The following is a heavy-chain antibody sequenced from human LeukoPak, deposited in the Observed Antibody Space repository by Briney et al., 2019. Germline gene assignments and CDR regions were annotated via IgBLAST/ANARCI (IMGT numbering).Heavy chain of an antibody. D-gene: IGHD3-22*01. CDR3: ARRNYYDRSGYFDY. CDR2: IHPGDSDT. V-gene: IGHV5-51*01. Sequence: GESLKISCQATGYSFTSYWIGWVRQMPGKGLEWMGIIHPGDSDTRYSPSFQGQATISAEKSISTAYLQWSSLKASDTAKYYCARRNYYDRSGYFDYWGQGTLVTVSS. CDR1: GYSFTSYW. J-gene: IGHJ4*02.